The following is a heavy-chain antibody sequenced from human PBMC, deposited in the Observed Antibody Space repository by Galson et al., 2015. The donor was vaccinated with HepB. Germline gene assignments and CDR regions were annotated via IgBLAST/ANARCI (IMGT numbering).Heavy chain of an antibody. CDR2: ISYDGSNK. CDR1: GFTFSSYA. CDR3: ARGDWGESNSGWYCGTGARGKGFDY. J-gene: IGHJ4*02. Sequence: SLRLSCAASGFTFSSYAMHWVRQAPGKGLEWVAAISYDGSNKYYADSVKGRFTISRDNSKNTLYLQMNSLRAEDTAVYYCARGDWGESNSGWYCGTGARGKGFDYWGQGTMVTVSS. V-gene: IGHV3-30*04. D-gene: IGHD6-19*01.